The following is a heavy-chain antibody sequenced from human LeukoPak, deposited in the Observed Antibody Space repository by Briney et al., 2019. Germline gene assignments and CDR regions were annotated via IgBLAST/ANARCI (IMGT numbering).Heavy chain of an antibody. CDR2: IYHSGST. CDR1: GGSISSSNW. D-gene: IGHD3-10*01. CDR3: AVLTTMVRDLRDV. J-gene: IGHJ6*02. V-gene: IGHV4-4*02. Sequence: SETLSLTCAVSGGSISSSNWWSWVRQPPGKGLEWIGEIYHSGSTNYNPSLKSRVTISVDKSKNQFSLKLSSVTAADTAVYYCAVLTTMVRDLRDVWGQGTTVTVSS.